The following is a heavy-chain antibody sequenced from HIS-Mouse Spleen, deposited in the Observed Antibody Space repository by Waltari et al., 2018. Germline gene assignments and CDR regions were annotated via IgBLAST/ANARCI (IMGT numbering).Heavy chain of an antibody. Sequence: EVQLVESGGGLVQPGRSLRLSCAASGFTFDDYAMHWFRHAPGKGLEWVSGISWKSGGIGYADSVKGRFTISRDNAKNSLYLQMNSLRAEDTALYYCVKDMRYSSSYFDYWGQGTLVTVSS. D-gene: IGHD6-6*01. CDR3: VKDMRYSSSYFDY. CDR2: ISWKSGGI. CDR1: GFTFDDYA. V-gene: IGHV3-9*01. J-gene: IGHJ4*02.